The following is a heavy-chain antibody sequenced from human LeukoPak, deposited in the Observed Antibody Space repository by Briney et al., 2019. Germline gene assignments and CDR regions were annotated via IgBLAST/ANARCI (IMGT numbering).Heavy chain of an antibody. D-gene: IGHD3-10*01. CDR1: GGTFSIYA. CDR2: INPNGGGT. J-gene: IGHJ4*02. CDR3: ARNTGAFSGDY. V-gene: IGHV1-2*02. Sequence: ASVKVSCTASGGTFSIYAISWVRQAPGQGLEWMGWINPNGGGTFYAQKFQGRVTMTRDTSISTAYMELGRLRSDDTAVYYCARNTGAFSGDYWGRGTLVTVS.